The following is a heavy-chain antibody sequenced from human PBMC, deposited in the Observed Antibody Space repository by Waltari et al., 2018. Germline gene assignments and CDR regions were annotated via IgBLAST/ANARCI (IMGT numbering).Heavy chain of an antibody. CDR2: INHSGST. CDR3: AGAVGGDGYTTLSNPFDY. Sequence: QVQLQQWGAGLLKPSETLSLICAVYGGSFSGYYWSWIRQHPGKGLEWIGEINHSGSTTYNPSLKGRVTISVYTSKNQFSLNLSSVTAADTAVYYGAGAVGGDGYTTLSNPFDYWGQGTLVTVSS. V-gene: IGHV4-34*01. CDR1: GGSFSGYY. J-gene: IGHJ4*02. D-gene: IGHD5-12*01.